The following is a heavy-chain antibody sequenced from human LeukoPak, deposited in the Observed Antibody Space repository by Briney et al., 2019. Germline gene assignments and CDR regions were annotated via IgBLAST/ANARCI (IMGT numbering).Heavy chain of an antibody. Sequence: PGGSLRLSFAASGFTFSSYSMNWVRQAPGKGLEWVSSISSSSSYIYYADSVKGRFTIPRDNAKNSLYLQMNSLRAEDTAVYYCATPLRYSSSWHDAFDIWGQGTMVTVSS. CDR3: ATPLRYSSSWHDAFDI. CDR1: GFTFSSYS. D-gene: IGHD6-13*01. CDR2: ISSSSSYI. J-gene: IGHJ3*02. V-gene: IGHV3-21*01.